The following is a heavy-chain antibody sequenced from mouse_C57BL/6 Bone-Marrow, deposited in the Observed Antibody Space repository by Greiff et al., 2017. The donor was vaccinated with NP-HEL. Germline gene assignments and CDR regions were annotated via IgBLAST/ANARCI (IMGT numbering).Heavy chain of an antibody. CDR1: GYTFTSYW. CDR2: INPSSGYT. V-gene: IGHV1-7*01. D-gene: IGHD2-5*01. CDR3: ARKNYSNYGYYYYAMDY. Sequence: QVQLKQSGAELAKPGASVKLSCKASGYTFTSYWMHWVKQRPGQGLEWIGYINPSSGYTKYNQKFKDKATLTADKSSSTAYMQLSSLTYEDSAVYYCARKNYSNYGYYYYAMDYWGQGTSVTVSS. J-gene: IGHJ4*01.